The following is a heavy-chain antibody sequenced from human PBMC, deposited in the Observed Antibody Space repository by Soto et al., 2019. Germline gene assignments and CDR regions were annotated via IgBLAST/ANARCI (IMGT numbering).Heavy chain of an antibody. Sequence: NLSLTCTVSGGFIRSGDYYWRWLRQPPGKGLEWVGYIFYSGSTYYNPSLKSRVTISVDTSKHQFSLKLSSVTAADTAVYYCACASYYGESSDFHYYWGQGTL. J-gene: IGHJ4*01. CDR1: GGFIRSGDYY. CDR2: IFYSGST. V-gene: IGHV4-30-4*08. CDR3: ACASYYGESSDFHYY. D-gene: IGHD4-17*01.